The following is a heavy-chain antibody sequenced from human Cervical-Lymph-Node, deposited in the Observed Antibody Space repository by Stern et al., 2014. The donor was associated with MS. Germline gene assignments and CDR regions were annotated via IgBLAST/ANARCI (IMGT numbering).Heavy chain of an antibody. J-gene: IGHJ2*01. V-gene: IGHV4-4*02. CDR3: ARERQQYCNSEGCSYWYFDL. D-gene: IGHD2/OR15-2a*01. Sequence: QVQLQESGPGLVKPSGTLSLTCAVSGGSVSSTNWWSWVRQSPGKGLEWIGNIYHSGASNYRPALRSRVSNSLDTSKTLPSLHLTSVTAADTAVYYCARERQQYCNSEGCSYWYFDLWGRGTLVTVSS. CDR2: IYHSGAS. CDR1: GGSVSSTNW.